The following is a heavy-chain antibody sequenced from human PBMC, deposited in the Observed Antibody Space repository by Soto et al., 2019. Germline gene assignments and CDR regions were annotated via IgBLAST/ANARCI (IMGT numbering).Heavy chain of an antibody. CDR3: AIGRGSGSYYPYYFDY. J-gene: IGHJ4*02. D-gene: IGHD3-10*01. CDR1: GGSISSSIYY. V-gene: IGHV4-39*01. Sequence: SETLSLTCTVSGGSISSSIYYGGWIRQPPGKGLEWIGSIFYSGSTYYNPSLKSRVTISVDTSKNQFSLKLCSVTAADTAVYYCAIGRGSGSYYPYYFDYWGQGTLVTVSS. CDR2: IFYSGST.